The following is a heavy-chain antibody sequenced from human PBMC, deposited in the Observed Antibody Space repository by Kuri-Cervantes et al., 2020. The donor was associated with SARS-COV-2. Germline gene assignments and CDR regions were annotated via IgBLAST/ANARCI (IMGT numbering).Heavy chain of an antibody. Sequence: GESLKISCAASGFTVSSYYMSWIRQAPGKGLEWVSYISSSGSTIYYADSVKGRFTISRDNAKNSLYLQMNSLRAEDTAVYYCARDLLDYYDSSGYGYWGQGTLVTVSS. CDR1: GFTVSSYY. CDR2: ISSSGSTI. J-gene: IGHJ4*02. D-gene: IGHD3-22*01. V-gene: IGHV3-11*01. CDR3: ARDLLDYYDSSGYGY.